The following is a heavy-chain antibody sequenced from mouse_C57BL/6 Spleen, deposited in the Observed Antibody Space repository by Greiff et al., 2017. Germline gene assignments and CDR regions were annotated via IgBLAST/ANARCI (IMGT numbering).Heavy chain of an antibody. D-gene: IGHD1-1*01. Sequence: QVQLQQPGAELVKPGASVKMSCKASGYTFTSYWITWVKQRPGQGLEWIRDIYPGSGSTNYNEKFKSKATLTVDTSSSTAYMQLSSLTSEDSAVYYCANLYYYGSSPMDYWGQGTSVTVSS. CDR1: GYTFTSYW. CDR2: IYPGSGST. CDR3: ANLYYYGSSPMDY. J-gene: IGHJ4*01. V-gene: IGHV1-55*01.